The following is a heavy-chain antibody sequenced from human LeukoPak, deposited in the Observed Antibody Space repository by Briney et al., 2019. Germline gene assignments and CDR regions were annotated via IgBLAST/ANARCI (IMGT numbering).Heavy chain of an antibody. CDR2: INTKTGKP. D-gene: IGHD6-19*01. Sequence: GSVTVSCKTSGYTFTNNAINWVRQAPGEGVEWVGWINTKTGKPTYAQGFTGGFVFSLDTSVSTAYLQISSLKAEDTAVYYCARIAVTGNNWFDPGGQGTLVTVSP. V-gene: IGHV7-4-1*02. CDR3: ARIAVTGNNWFDP. J-gene: IGHJ5*02. CDR1: GYTFTNNA.